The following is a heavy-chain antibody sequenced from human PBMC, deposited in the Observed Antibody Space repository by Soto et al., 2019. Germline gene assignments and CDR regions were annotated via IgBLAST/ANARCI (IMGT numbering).Heavy chain of an antibody. V-gene: IGHV3-21*01. D-gene: IGHD6-6*01. CDR2: ITSSSSYT. CDR1: GFTFRSYT. J-gene: IGHJ4*02. CDR3: ARAEGSYSSSSFGGH. Sequence: XGSLILSCAASGFTFRSYTMHWVRQAPGKGLEWVSSITSSSSYTYYADSLRGRFTISRDNAQNSLYLQFNSLRAEDTAVYYCARAEGSYSSSSFGGHWGRGTLVTV.